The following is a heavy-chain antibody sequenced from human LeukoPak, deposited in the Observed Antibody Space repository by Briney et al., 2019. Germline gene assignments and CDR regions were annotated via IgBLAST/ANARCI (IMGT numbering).Heavy chain of an antibody. V-gene: IGHV4-59*01. D-gene: IGHD6-19*01. CDR2: IYYSGST. J-gene: IGHJ4*02. Sequence: SETLSLTCTVSGCSISSYYWSWIRQPPGKGLEWIGYIYYSGSTSYNPSLKSRVTISVDTSKNQFSLKLSSVTAADTAVYYCARESSGWYRAFDYWGQGTLVTVSS. CDR3: ARESSGWYRAFDY. CDR1: GCSISSYY.